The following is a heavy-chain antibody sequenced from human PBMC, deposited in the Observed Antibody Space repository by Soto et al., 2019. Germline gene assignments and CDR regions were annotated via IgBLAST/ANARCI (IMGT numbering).Heavy chain of an antibody. CDR3: ARVVGRRFLDY. CDR1: GFSLSDYY. CDR2: ISSSGTST. D-gene: IGHD1-1*01. Sequence: QVQLVESGGDLVKPGGSLRLSCVVSGFSLSDYYMGWLRQAPGQGLEWVGYISSSGTSTFNVDSVKGRLTISRDNAKNSLFLQMESVKVEDTGMYYCARVVGRRFLDYWGQGTLVTVS. V-gene: IGHV3-11*01. J-gene: IGHJ4*02.